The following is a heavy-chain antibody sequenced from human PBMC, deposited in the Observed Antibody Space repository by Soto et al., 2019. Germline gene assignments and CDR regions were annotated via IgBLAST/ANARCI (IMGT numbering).Heavy chain of an antibody. CDR2: IYYSGST. CDR3: ARREYNYGMDV. V-gene: IGHV4-59*08. J-gene: IGHJ6*02. D-gene: IGHD6-6*01. Sequence: SETLSLTGTVSGVSISSYYWSWIRQPPGKGLEWNGYIYYSGSTNYNPSLKSRVTISVDTSKNQFSLKLSSVTAADTAVYYCARREYNYGMDVWGQGTTVTVSS. CDR1: GVSISSYY.